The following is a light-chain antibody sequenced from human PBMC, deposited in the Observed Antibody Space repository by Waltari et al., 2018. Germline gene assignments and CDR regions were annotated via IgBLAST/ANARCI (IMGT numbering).Light chain of an antibody. V-gene: IGLV2-14*01. J-gene: IGLJ2*01. CDR2: DVS. CDR3: SSQSSNDVVL. CDR1: SNYVGGYNS. Sequence: QSALTQPASVSGSPGQSVTIFCAGTSNYVGGYNSVSWYQGHPGQAPRVIIYDVSDRPSGVSDRFSGSKSGNTASLTISGLQAEDEADYYCSSQSSNDVVLFGGGTKLTVL.